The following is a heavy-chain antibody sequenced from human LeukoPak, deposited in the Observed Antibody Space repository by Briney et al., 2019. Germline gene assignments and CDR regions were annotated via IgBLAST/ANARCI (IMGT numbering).Heavy chain of an antibody. D-gene: IGHD3-10*01. CDR1: GFTFSSYG. Sequence: GGSLRLSCAASGFTFSSYGMHWVRQALDKGLEWVAVISYDGSNKYYADSVKGRFTISRDNSKNTLYLQMNSLRAEDTAVYYCAKDSGDWGQGTLVTVSS. V-gene: IGHV3-30*18. CDR2: ISYDGSNK. CDR3: AKDSGD. J-gene: IGHJ4*02.